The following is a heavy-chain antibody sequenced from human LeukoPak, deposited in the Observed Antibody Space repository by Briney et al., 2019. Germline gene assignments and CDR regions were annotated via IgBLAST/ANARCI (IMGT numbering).Heavy chain of an antibody. CDR1: GYIFTSYW. CDR2: ISSSSSTI. J-gene: IGHJ4*02. D-gene: IGHD1-26*01. V-gene: IGHV3-48*04. Sequence: GESLKISCHASGYIFTSYWIGWVRQAPGKGLEWVSYISSSSSTIYYADSVKGRFTISRDNAKNSLYLQMNSLRAEDTAVYYCAREMGAATDYWGQGTLVTVSS. CDR3: AREMGAATDY.